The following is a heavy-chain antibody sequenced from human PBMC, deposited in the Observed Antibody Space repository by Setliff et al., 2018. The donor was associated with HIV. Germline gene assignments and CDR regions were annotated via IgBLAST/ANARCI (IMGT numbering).Heavy chain of an antibody. CDR2: IILVQGIP. D-gene: IGHD3-16*02. J-gene: IGHJ3*02. V-gene: IGHV1-69*10. CDR3: ARDAPTEYDYVWGSYRSRGAQSDAFDI. CDR1: GGTFSNYG. Sequence: SVKVSCKPSGGTFSNYGISWVRQAPGQGFEWLGGIILVQGIPNYAQKFQGRVTITADVSTSTVYMELSSLRSEDTAAYYCARDAPTEYDYVWGSYRSRGAQSDAFDIWGQGTMVTVSS.